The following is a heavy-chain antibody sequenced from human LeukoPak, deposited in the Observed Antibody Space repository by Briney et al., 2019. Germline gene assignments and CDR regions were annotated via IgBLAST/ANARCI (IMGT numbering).Heavy chain of an antibody. Sequence: SVKVSCKASGGTFSSYAISWVRQAPGQGLELMGGIIPIFGTANYAQKFQGRVTITADESTSTAYMELSSLRSEDTAVYYCARDLEWGRGVIEGENWFDPWGQGTLVTVSS. J-gene: IGHJ5*02. V-gene: IGHV1-69*13. CDR2: IIPIFGTA. CDR1: GGTFSSYA. CDR3: ARDLEWGRGVIEGENWFDP. D-gene: IGHD3-3*01.